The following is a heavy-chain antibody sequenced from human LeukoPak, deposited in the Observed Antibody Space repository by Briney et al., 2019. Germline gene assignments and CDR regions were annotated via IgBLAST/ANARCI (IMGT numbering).Heavy chain of an antibody. CDR1: GGSISSYY. J-gene: IGHJ6*02. V-gene: IGHV4-59*08. D-gene: IGHD4-23*01. CDR3: ARHPVTPSYYYYGMDV. Sequence: SETLSLTCTVSGGSISSYYWSWIRQPPGKGLEWIGYICYSGSTNYNPSLKNRVTISVDTSKDQFSLKLSSVTAADTAVYYCARHPVTPSYYYYGMDVWGQGTTVTVSS. CDR2: ICYSGST.